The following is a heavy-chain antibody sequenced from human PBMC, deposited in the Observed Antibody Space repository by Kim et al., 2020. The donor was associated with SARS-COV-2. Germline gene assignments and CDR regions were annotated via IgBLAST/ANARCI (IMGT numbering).Heavy chain of an antibody. CDR1: GYSFTSYG. CDR3: ARFRIAAVDNYFDP. D-gene: IGHD6-13*01. CDR2: ISAYNGNT. V-gene: IGHV1-18*04. J-gene: IGHJ5*02. Sequence: ASVKVSCKASGYSFTSYGITWVRQAPGQGLEWMGWISAYNGNTNYAQKLQGRVTMTRDTSTSTAYMEVRSLRSDDTAVYYCARFRIAAVDNYFDPGGQGTLVTVST.